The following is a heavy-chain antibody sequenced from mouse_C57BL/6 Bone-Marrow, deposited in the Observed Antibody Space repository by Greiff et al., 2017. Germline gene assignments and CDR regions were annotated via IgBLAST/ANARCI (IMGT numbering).Heavy chain of an antibody. D-gene: IGHD1-1*01. J-gene: IGHJ4*01. CDR3: ARSVLRYHYYAMDY. Sequence: QVQLQQPGAELVRPGSSVKLSCKASGYTFTSYWMDWVKQRPGQGLEWIGNIYPSDSETHYNQKFKDKATLTVDKSSSTAYMQLSSLTSKDSAVYYCARSVLRYHYYAMDYWGQGTSVTVSS. CDR2: IYPSDSET. CDR1: GYTFTSYW. V-gene: IGHV1-61*01.